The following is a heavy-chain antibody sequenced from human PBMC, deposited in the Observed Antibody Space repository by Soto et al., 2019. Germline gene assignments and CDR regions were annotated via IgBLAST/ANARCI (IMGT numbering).Heavy chain of an antibody. CDR3: ARDLSVLSSWFDT. CDR1: GGTFSSYT. Sequence: QVQLVQSGAEVKKPGSSVKVSCKASGGTFSSYTISWLRQAPGQGLEWMGRIIPILGIANYAQKFQARVTINAEQSTGTAYMELSSLRSEDTAVYYCARDLSVLSSWFDTWGQGTLVTVSP. CDR2: IIPILGIA. D-gene: IGHD2-2*01. V-gene: IGHV1-69*08. J-gene: IGHJ5*02.